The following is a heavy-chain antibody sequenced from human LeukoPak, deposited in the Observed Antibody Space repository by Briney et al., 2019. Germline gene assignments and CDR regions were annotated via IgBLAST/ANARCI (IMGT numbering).Heavy chain of an antibody. CDR2: VYYSGST. V-gene: IGHV4-59*01. J-gene: IGHJ6*03. CDR3: ARTTEAHSWRTRYYDYYMDV. CDR1: GGSISSYY. D-gene: IGHD6-13*01. Sequence: SETLSLTCIVSGGSISSYYWSWIRQPPGKVLEWIGYVYYSGSTNYNPSLKSRVTISVDTSKNQFSLKLSSVTAADTAVYYCARTTEAHSWRTRYYDYYMDVWGKGTTVTVSS.